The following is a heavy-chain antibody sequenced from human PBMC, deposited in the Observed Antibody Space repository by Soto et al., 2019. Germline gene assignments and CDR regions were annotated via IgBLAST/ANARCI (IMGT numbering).Heavy chain of an antibody. Sequence: GGSLRLSCAASGFTVSANYMNWVRQAPGKGLEWVSVIYSGGSTYYADSVKGRFTISRDNSKNTLYLQMDSLRAEDTAVYYCVKPPVITASYYYYDMDVWGQGTTVTVSS. D-gene: IGHD4-4*01. CDR1: GFTVSANY. V-gene: IGHV3-53*01. CDR3: VKPPVITASYYYYDMDV. J-gene: IGHJ6*02. CDR2: IYSGGST.